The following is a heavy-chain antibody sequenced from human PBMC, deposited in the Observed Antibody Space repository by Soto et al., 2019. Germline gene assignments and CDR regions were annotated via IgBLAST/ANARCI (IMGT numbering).Heavy chain of an antibody. Sequence: QVQLVQSGAEVKKPGASVKVSCKVSGYTLTELSMHWVRQAPGKGREWMGGFDPEDGETIYAQKFQGRVTMTDDTSTYKPYMELSSLRSEDTAVYYCATVYSNYGPWVHEWFDPWGQGTLVTVSS. V-gene: IGHV1-24*01. CDR1: GYTLTELS. J-gene: IGHJ5*02. CDR2: FDPEDGET. D-gene: IGHD4-4*01. CDR3: ATVYSNYGPWVHEWFDP.